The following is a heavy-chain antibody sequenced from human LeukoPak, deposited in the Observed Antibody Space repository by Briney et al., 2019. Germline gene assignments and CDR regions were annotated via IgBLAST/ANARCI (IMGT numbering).Heavy chain of an antibody. CDR3: ARALSITPYYIDY. D-gene: IGHD2/OR15-2a*01. V-gene: IGHV3-48*04. Sequence: GGSLRLSCAASGFTFRSYSMNWVRQAPGKGLEWISYVSTTSNTISYADSVKCRFTISRDNAKNSMYLQMSSPRAEDTALYYCARALSITPYYIDYWGLGTLVTVSS. CDR1: GFTFRSYS. J-gene: IGHJ4*02. CDR2: VSTTSNTI.